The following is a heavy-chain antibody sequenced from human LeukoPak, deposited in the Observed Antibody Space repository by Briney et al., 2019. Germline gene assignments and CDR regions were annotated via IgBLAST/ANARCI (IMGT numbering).Heavy chain of an antibody. Sequence: GGSLRLSCVASGFTFSSYAMSWVRQAPGKGLEWVSAISGSGGSTYYADSVKGRFTISRDNSKNTLYLQMNSLRAEDTAVYYCARNKENYYFDYWGQGTLVTVSS. CDR2: ISGSGGST. CDR1: GFTFSSYA. V-gene: IGHV3-23*01. J-gene: IGHJ4*02. CDR3: ARNKENYYFDY.